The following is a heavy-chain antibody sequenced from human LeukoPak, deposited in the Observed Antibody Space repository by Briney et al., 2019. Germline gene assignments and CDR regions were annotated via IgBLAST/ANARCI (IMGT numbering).Heavy chain of an antibody. D-gene: IGHD3-16*02. CDR1: GYTFTSYG. V-gene: IGHV1-18*01. CDR2: ISAYNGNT. Sequence: GASVKVSCKASGYTFTSYGISWVRQAPGQGLEWMGWISAYNGNTNYAQKLQGRVTMTTDTSTSTAYMELRSLRPDDTAVYYCAIRLGVWGSYREVGYFDYWGQGTLVTVSS. CDR3: AIRLGVWGSYREVGYFDY. J-gene: IGHJ4*02.